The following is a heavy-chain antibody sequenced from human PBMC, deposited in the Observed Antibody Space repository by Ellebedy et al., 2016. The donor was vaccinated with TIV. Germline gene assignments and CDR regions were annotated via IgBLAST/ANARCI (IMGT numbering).Heavy chain of an antibody. CDR2: ISYDGSNK. D-gene: IGHD2-21*02. Sequence: GGSLRLXXAASGFTFSSYAMHWVRQAPGKGLEWVAVISYDGSNKYYADSVKGRFTISRDNSKNTLYLQMNSLRAEDTAVYYCARDGGDTYYYYMDVWGKGTTVTVSS. CDR3: ARDGGDTYYYYMDV. CDR1: GFTFSSYA. V-gene: IGHV3-30-3*01. J-gene: IGHJ6*03.